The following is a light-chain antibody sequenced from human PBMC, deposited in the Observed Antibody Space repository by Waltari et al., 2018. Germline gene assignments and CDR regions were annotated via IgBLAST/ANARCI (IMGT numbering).Light chain of an antibody. CDR3: QAWDSGPAV. Sequence: SELTQPPSVSVSPGQTASITSSGDKLGDQYVSWFQQRPGQSPTLVIYQDKERPSGIPERFSGSNSGTTATLTISGTQALDEADYYCQAWDSGPAVFGTGTKVTVL. CDR2: QDK. J-gene: IGLJ1*01. V-gene: IGLV3-1*01. CDR1: KLGDQY.